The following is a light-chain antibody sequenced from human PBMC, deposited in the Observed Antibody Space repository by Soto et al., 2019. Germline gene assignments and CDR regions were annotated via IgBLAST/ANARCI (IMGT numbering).Light chain of an antibody. Sequence: DIQMTQSPSSLSASVGDRVTITCRASQSISNYLYWYQQKPGKAPKLLIYAASSLQSGVTSRFSGSGSGTDFTLTISSLQPEDFATYYCQQTYSTPLTFGGGTKVEIK. V-gene: IGKV1-39*01. CDR1: QSISNY. CDR2: AAS. J-gene: IGKJ4*01. CDR3: QQTYSTPLT.